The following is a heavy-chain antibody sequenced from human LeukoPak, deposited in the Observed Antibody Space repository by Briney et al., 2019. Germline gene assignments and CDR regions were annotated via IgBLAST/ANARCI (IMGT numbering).Heavy chain of an antibody. CDR3: ARRGLVRAAFDI. V-gene: IGHV4-59*08. J-gene: IGHJ3*02. Sequence: SETLSLTCTVSGGSISSYYWSWIRQPPGKGLEWIGYIYYSGSTNYNPSLKSRVTISVDTSKNQFSLKPSSVTAADTAVYYWARRGLVRAAFDIWGQGTMVPVSS. CDR1: GGSISSYY. D-gene: IGHD6-19*01. CDR2: IYYSGST.